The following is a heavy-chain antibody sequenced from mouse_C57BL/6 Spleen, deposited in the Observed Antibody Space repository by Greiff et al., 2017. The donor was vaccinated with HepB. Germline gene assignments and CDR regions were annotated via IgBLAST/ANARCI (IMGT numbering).Heavy chain of an antibody. D-gene: IGHD1-1*02. CDR1: GFTFSDYG. CDR2: ISSGSSTI. CDR3: ARGSPYYFDY. V-gene: IGHV5-17*01. Sequence: EVQGVESGGGLVKPGGSLKLSCAASGFTFSDYGMHWVRQAPEKGLEWVAYISSGSSTIYYADTVKGRFTISRDNTKNTLFLQRTSLRSEDTAMYYCARGSPYYFDYWGQGTTLTVSS. J-gene: IGHJ2*01.